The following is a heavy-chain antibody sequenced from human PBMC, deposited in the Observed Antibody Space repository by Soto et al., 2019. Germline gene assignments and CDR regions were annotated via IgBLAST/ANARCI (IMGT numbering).Heavy chain of an antibody. V-gene: IGHV3-53*01. J-gene: IGHJ4*02. CDR1: GFTVSSNY. Sequence: PGGSLSLSCAASGFTVSSNYMSWVRQAPGKGLEWVSIIYGGGRTYYADSVKGRFTISRDNSKNTLYLQMNSLRAEDTAVYYCARLDSLTSVVTHYFDYWGQGTLVTVSS. CDR2: IYGGGRT. D-gene: IGHD4-17*01. CDR3: ARLDSLTSVVTHYFDY.